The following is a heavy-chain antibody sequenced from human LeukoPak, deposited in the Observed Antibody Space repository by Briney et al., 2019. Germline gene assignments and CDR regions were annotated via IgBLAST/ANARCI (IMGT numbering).Heavy chain of an antibody. CDR3: AREGRTTVTTFVDC. Sequence: PSETLSLTCTVSGGSISNYYWSWIRQPAGKGLEWIGRIYSSGTTIYNPSLKSRVTMSVDTSKKQFSLKLSSVTAADTAVYYCAREGRTTVTTFVDCWGQGTLVTVSS. V-gene: IGHV4-4*07. CDR1: GGSISNYY. J-gene: IGHJ4*02. CDR2: IYSSGTT. D-gene: IGHD4-17*01.